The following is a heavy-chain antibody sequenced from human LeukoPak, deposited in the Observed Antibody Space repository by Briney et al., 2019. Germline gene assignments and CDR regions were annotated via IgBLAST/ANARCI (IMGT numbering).Heavy chain of an antibody. CDR2: ISGSGGST. J-gene: IGHJ4*02. CDR1: GFTFSSYA. CDR3: AKVPVGATSPFFDY. Sequence: GGSLRLSCAASGFTFSSYAMSWVRQAPGKGLEWVSAISGSGGSTYYADSVKGRFTISRDNSKNKLYLQMNSLRAEDTAVYYCAKVPVGATSPFFDYWGQGTLVTVSS. D-gene: IGHD1-26*01. V-gene: IGHV3-23*01.